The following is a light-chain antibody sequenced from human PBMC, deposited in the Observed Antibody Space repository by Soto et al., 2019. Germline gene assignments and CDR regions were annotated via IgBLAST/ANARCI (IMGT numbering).Light chain of an antibody. CDR1: SSNIGSNT. CDR3: VAWDDSLNGPL. V-gene: IGLV1-44*01. Sequence: QAVVTQPPSASGTPGQVVTISCSGSSSNIGSNTVNWYQHLPGTAPKLLIYTDSLRPSGVPGRLTAFKSGTSASLAISGLQSEDEADYYCVAWDDSLNGPLFGGGTKLTVL. J-gene: IGLJ2*01. CDR2: TDS.